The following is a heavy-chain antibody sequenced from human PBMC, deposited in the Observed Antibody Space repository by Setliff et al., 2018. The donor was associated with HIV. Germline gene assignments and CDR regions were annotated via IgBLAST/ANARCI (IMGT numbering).Heavy chain of an antibody. CDR1: GFSLSTSGVG. V-gene: IGHV2-5*01. J-gene: IGHJ3*02. D-gene: IGHD3-10*01. CDR3: ARHYYYGSGSYYKRDAFDI. Sequence: GPTLVNPTQTLTLTCTFSGFSLSTSGVGVGWIRQPPGKALEWLALIYWNDDKRYSPSLKTRLTITKDTSKNQVVLTMTNMDPVDTATYYCARHYYYGSGSYYKRDAFDIWGQGTMVTVSS. CDR2: IYWNDDK.